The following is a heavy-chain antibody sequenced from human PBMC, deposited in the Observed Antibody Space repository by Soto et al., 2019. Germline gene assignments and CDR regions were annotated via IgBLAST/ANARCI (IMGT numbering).Heavy chain of an antibody. V-gene: IGHV5-10-1*01. CDR1: GYSFTSYW. D-gene: IGHD1-26*01. J-gene: IGHJ6*02. CDR3: AKDRPSGSRPYYYGMDV. CDR2: IDPSDSYT. Sequence: GESLKISCKGSGYSFTSYWISWVRQMPGKGLEWMGRIDPSDSYTNYSPSFQGHVTISADKSISTAYLQWSSLRAEDTAVYYCAKDRPSGSRPYYYGMDVWGQGTTVTVSS.